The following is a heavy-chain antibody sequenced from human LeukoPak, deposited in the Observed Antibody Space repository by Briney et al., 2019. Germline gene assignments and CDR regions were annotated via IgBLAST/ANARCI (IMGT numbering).Heavy chain of an antibody. V-gene: IGHV1-2*02. CDR1: GYTFISHY. Sequence: GASVKVSCTASGYTFISHYLQWVRQAPGLGPEWMGWMHGGNGNTRYAEKFEGRVTMTRDTSTSTAYMDLSSLTSDDTAVYYCAREGSYCVGGDCYSFDFWGQGTLVTVSS. CDR3: AREGSYCVGGDCYSFDF. CDR2: MHGGNGNT. J-gene: IGHJ4*02. D-gene: IGHD2-21*02.